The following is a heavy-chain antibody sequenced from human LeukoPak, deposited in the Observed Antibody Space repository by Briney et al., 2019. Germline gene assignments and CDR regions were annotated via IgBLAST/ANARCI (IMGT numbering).Heavy chain of an antibody. Sequence: PGGSLRLSCAASGFTFSDYYMSWIRQAPGKGLEWVSYISSSGSTIYYADSVKGRFTISRDNAKNSLYLQMNSLRAEDTAVYYCARDIAYGGTPRDAFDIWGQGTMVTVSS. J-gene: IGHJ3*02. V-gene: IGHV3-11*04. D-gene: IGHD4-23*01. CDR3: ARDIAYGGTPRDAFDI. CDR2: ISSSGSTI. CDR1: GFTFSDYY.